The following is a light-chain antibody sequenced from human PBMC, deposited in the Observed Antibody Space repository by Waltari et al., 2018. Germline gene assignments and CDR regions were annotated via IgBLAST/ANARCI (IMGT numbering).Light chain of an antibody. V-gene: IGLV2-23*02. CDR2: EVI. CDR3: CSYAGRGTYV. Sequence: QSALTQPASVSGTPGQPITISCTGTTSDVGNYDLVSWYQHHPGKAPNLLICEVIKRPSGVSSRFSGSKSGSTASLIISGLQPDDEADYYCCSYAGRGTYVFGSGTKVTVL. J-gene: IGLJ1*01. CDR1: TSDVGNYDL.